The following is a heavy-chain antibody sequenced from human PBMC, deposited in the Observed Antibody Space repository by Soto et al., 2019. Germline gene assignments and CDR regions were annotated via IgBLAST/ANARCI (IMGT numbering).Heavy chain of an antibody. V-gene: IGHV4-34*01. Sequence: SETLSLTCAVYGGSFSGYYWSWIRQPPGKWLEWIGEINHSGSTNYNPSLKSRVTISVDTSKNQFSLKLSSVTAADTAVYYCARSKVRGVMGLGYYYYYGMDVWGQGXTVTV. D-gene: IGHD3-10*01. CDR3: ARSKVRGVMGLGYYYYYGMDV. CDR1: GGSFSGYY. J-gene: IGHJ6*02. CDR2: INHSGST.